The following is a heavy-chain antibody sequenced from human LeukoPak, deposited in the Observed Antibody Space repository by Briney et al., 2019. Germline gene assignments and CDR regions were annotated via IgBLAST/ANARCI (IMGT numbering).Heavy chain of an antibody. V-gene: IGHV1-18*01. J-gene: IGHJ3*02. D-gene: IGHD3-22*01. CDR3: ARGPDSSGYYPSHAFDI. CDR2: ISAYNGNT. Sequence: GASVKVSCKASGYTFTSYGISWVRQAPGQGLEWMGWISAYNGNTNYAQKLQGRVTMTTDTSTSTAYMELRSLRSDDTAVYYCARGPDSSGYYPSHAFDIWGQGTMVTVSS. CDR1: GYTFTSYG.